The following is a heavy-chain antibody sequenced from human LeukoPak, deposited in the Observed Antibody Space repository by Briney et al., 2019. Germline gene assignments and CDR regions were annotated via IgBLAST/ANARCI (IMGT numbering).Heavy chain of an antibody. D-gene: IGHD5-24*01. Sequence: GGSLRLSCAASGFTFSSQWMHWVRQAPGKGLVWVSRIYRDGSGIIYADPVKGRFTISRDNAKNTLYLQMNSLRAEDTAVYYCARQGRWLQPTDYWGQGTLVTVSS. CDR3: ARQGRWLQPTDY. CDR2: IYRDGSGI. J-gene: IGHJ4*02. V-gene: IGHV3-74*01. CDR1: GFTFSSQW.